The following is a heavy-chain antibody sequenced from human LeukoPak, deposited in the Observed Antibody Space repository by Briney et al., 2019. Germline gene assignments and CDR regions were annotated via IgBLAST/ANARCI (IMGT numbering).Heavy chain of an antibody. CDR3: ARVTYYDFWSGYSAKRYAFDI. J-gene: IGHJ3*02. CDR1: GGSISGAY. V-gene: IGHV4-59*01. Sequence: SETLSLTCSVSGGSISGAYWSWIQQAPGRGLEWIGYVYYRGNTDYNPSLESRVTISIDTSKNHFSLNLTSVTAADTAVYYCARVTYYDFWSGYSAKRYAFDIWGQGTMVTVSS. D-gene: IGHD3-3*01. CDR2: VYYRGNT.